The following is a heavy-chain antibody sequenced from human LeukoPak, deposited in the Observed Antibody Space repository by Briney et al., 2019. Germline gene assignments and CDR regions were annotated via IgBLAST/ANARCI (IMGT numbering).Heavy chain of an antibody. V-gene: IGHV3-9*03. CDR2: ISWNSGSI. Sequence: GGSLRLSCAASGFTFDDYAMHWVRQAPGKGLEWVSGISWNSGSIAYADSVKGRFTISRDNAKNSLYLQMNSLRAEDMALYYCAKASSTSPDYYFDYWGQGTLATVSS. CDR1: GFTFDDYA. CDR3: AKASSTSPDYYFDY. J-gene: IGHJ4*02. D-gene: IGHD2-2*01.